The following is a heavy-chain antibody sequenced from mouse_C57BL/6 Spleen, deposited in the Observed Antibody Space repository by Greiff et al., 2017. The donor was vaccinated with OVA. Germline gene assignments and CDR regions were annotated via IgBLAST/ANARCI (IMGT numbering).Heavy chain of an antibody. CDR2: IDPSDSYT. D-gene: IGHD2-3*01. Sequence: QVQLKQPGAELVMPGASVKLSCKASGYTFTSYWMHWVKQRPGQGLEWIGEIDPSDSYTNYNQKFKGKSTLTVDKSSSTAYMQLSSLTSEDSAVYYCASDGHWYFDVWGTGTTATVSS. CDR3: ASDGHWYFDV. V-gene: IGHV1-69*01. CDR1: GYTFTSYW. J-gene: IGHJ1*03.